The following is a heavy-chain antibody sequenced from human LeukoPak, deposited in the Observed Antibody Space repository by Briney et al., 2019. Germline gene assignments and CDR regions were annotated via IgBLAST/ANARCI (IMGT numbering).Heavy chain of an antibody. Sequence: GSLRLSCTASGFKFDDYNMSWFRQAPGKGLEWIGSIYYTGTTYYNPSLKSRVTISGDTSKNQFSLKLSSVTAADTAVYYCARLWSTSCSGGSCPHQPNYWGQGTLVTVSS. CDR1: GFKFDDYN. D-gene: IGHD2-15*01. V-gene: IGHV4-39*01. CDR2: IYYTGTT. J-gene: IGHJ4*02. CDR3: ARLWSTSCSGGSCPHQPNY.